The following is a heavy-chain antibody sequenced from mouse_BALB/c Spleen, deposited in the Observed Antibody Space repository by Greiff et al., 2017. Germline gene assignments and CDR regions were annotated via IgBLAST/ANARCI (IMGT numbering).Heavy chain of an antibody. CDR3: TWGERFAY. Sequence: QVQLQQPGAELVRPGASVKLSCKASGYTFTSYWINWVKQRPGQGLEWIGNIYPSDSYTNYNQKFKDKATLTVDKSSSTAYMQLSSPTSEDSAVYYCTWGERFAYWGKGTLVTVSA. CDR1: GYTFTSYW. CDR2: IYPSDSYT. J-gene: IGHJ3*01. V-gene: IGHV1-69*02.